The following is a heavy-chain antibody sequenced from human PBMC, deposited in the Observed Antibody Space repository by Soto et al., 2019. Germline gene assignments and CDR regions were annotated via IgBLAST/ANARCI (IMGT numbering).Heavy chain of an antibody. V-gene: IGHV3-30*18. Sequence: GGSLRLSCAASGFTFSSYGMHRVRQAPGKGLEWVAVISYDGSNKYYADSVKGRLTISRDNSKNTLYLQMNSLRGEDTAVYYCAKDNGSGCDWLRVGDASDIWGQGTMVTVSS. CDR3: AKDNGSGCDWLRVGDASDI. CDR1: GFTFSSYG. J-gene: IGHJ3*02. CDR2: ISYDGSNK. D-gene: IGHD5-12*01.